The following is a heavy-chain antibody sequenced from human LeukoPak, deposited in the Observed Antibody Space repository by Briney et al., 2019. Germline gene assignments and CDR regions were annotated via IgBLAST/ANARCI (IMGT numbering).Heavy chain of an antibody. J-gene: IGHJ3*02. V-gene: IGHV3-23*01. D-gene: IGHD6-19*01. CDR2: ISGSGGST. CDR3: AKRAGFSSGWYEGDAFDI. CDR1: GFTFSSYD. Sequence: GGSLRLSCAASGFTFSSYDMSWVRQAPGKGLEWVSAISGSGGSTYYADSVKGRFTISRDNSKNTLYLQMNSLRAEDTAVYYCAKRAGFSSGWYEGDAFDIWGQGTMVTVSS.